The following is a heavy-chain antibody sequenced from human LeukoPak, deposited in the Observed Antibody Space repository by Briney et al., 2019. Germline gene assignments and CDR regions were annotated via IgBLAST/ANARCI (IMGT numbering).Heavy chain of an antibody. Sequence: GGSLRLSRAASGFTVSSNYMSWVRQAPGKGLEWVSVIYSGGSPYFADSVKGRFTISRDNSKNTLYLQMNSLRAEDTAVYYCARGAGSYYYGMDVWGQGTTVTVSS. D-gene: IGHD1-26*01. CDR2: IYSGGSP. V-gene: IGHV3-53*01. J-gene: IGHJ6*02. CDR1: GFTVSSNY. CDR3: ARGAGSYYYGMDV.